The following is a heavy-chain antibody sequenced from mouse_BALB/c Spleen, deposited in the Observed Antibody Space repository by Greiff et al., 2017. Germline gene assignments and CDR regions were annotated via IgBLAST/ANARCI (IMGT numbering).Heavy chain of an antibody. CDR1: GFTFSSFG. CDR2: ISSGSSTI. D-gene: IGHD1-1*01. Sequence: EVQLVESGGGLVQPGGSRKLSCAASGFTFSSFGMHWVRQAPEKGLEWVAYISSGSSTIYYADTVKGRFTISRDNPKNTLFLQMTSLRSEDTAMYYCARSSYYGSSYYYAMDYWGQGTSVTVSS. CDR3: ARSSYYGSSYYYAMDY. V-gene: IGHV5-17*02. J-gene: IGHJ4*01.